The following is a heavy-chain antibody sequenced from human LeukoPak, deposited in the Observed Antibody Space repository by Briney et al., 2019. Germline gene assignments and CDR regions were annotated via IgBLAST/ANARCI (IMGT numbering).Heavy chain of an antibody. CDR3: ASLDYYGSGSYYY. CDR1: GYTLSELS. CDR2: INPNSGGT. Sequence: GASVKVSCKVSGYTLSELSMHWVRQAPGKGLEWMGWINPNSGGTNYAQKFQGRVTMTRDTSISTAYMELSRLRSDDTAVYYCASLDYYGSGSYYYWGQGTLVTVSS. V-gene: IGHV1-2*02. J-gene: IGHJ4*02. D-gene: IGHD3-10*01.